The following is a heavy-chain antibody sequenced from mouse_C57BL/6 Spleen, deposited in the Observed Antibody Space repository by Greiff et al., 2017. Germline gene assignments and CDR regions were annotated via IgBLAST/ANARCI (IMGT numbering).Heavy chain of an antibody. V-gene: IGHV1-80*01. D-gene: IGHD1-1*01. CDR3: ARGGGSYYFDY. Sequence: VQLQQSGAELVKPGASVKISCKASGYAFSSYWMNWVKQRPGKGLAWIGQIYPGDGDTNYNGKFKGKATLTADKSSSTAYMQLSSLTSEDSAVYFCARGGGSYYFDYWGQGTTLTVSS. CDR2: IYPGDGDT. J-gene: IGHJ2*01. CDR1: GYAFSSYW.